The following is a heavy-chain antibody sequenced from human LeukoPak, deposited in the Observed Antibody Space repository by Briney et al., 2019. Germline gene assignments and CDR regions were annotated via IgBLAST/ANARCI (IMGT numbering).Heavy chain of an antibody. CDR3: AKSGGYGLIDY. V-gene: IGHV4-39*01. J-gene: IGHJ4*02. Sequence: SETLSLTCTVSGASVSGSAYYWGWIRQPPGKGLVWIGNIYYSGSTYYNESLESRVTISIDTSKNQFSLKLNSVTAADTAMYYCAKSGGYGLIDYWGQGTLVTVSS. D-gene: IGHD1-26*01. CDR1: GASVSGSAYY. CDR2: IYYSGST.